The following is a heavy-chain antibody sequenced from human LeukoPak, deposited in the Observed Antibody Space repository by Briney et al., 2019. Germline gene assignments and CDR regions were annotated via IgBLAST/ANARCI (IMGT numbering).Heavy chain of an antibody. J-gene: IGHJ4*02. Sequence: GGSLRLSCAASGFTFSDYVMSWVRQAPGKGLEWVSYINHNGEMIYYADSVKGRFTISRDTAKKTLYLQMNSLRDEDTALYYCVRDNDWDFHYWGQGTLVTVSS. CDR2: INHNGEMI. V-gene: IGHV3-48*02. CDR1: GFTFSDYV. D-gene: IGHD3-9*01. CDR3: VRDNDWDFHY.